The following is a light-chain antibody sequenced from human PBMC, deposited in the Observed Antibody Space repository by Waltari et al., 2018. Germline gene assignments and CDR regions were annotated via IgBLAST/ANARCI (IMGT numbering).Light chain of an antibody. V-gene: IGLV1-36*01. CDR2: CDD. J-gene: IGLJ2*01. Sequence: QSVLTQPPSVSQAPRQRVTISCSGSSSNIGKNAVNWYQQLPGKAPKLLIYCDDLLPSGVSDRFSGSKSGSSASLAISGLQSEDEAYYYCAVWDDSLNGVVFGGGTKLTVL. CDR1: SSNIGKNA. CDR3: AVWDDSLNGVV.